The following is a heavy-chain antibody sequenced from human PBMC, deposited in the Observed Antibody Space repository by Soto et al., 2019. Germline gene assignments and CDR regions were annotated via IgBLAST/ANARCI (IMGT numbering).Heavy chain of an antibody. CDR3: ASRDGYNLCVGFFDPYTPDDYYYGMDV. J-gene: IGHJ6*02. CDR2: IIPIFGTA. V-gene: IGHV1-69*13. CDR1: GGTFSSYA. Sequence: SVKVSCKASGGTFSSYAISWVRQAPGQGLEWMGGIIPIFGTANYAQKFQGRVTITADESTSTAYMELSSLRSEDTAVYYCASRDGYNLCVGFFDPYTPDDYYYGMDVWGQGTTVTVSS. D-gene: IGHD5-12*01.